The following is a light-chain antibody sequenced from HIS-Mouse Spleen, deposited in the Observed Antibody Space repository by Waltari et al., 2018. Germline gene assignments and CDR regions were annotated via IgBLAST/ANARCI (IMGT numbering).Light chain of an antibody. CDR1: ALPKKY. Sequence: SYELTQPPSVSVSPGQTARITCSGDALPKKYAYWYQQKSGQAPVLVIYEDSKRPSGIPERFSGPSAGTMATWTISGAQVEDEADYYCYSTDSSGNHRVFGGGTKLTVL. CDR2: EDS. V-gene: IGLV3-10*01. J-gene: IGLJ2*01. CDR3: YSTDSSGNHRV.